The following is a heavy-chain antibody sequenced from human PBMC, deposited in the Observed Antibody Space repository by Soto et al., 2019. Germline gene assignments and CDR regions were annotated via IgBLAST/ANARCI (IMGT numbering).Heavy chain of an antibody. CDR2: IIPIFGTA. CDR1: GSTFSSYA. V-gene: IGHV1-69*13. J-gene: IGHJ6*02. D-gene: IGHD2-2*02. CDR3: ARDCSSTRCYTDYYYYGMHX. Sequence: SVKVSCKASGSTFSSYAISWVRQAPGQGLEWMGGIIPIFGTANYAHKFQGRVRITSEESTSTAYMELSSLRSEDTAVYYCARDCSSTRCYTDYYYYGMHXWGQATTVTVS.